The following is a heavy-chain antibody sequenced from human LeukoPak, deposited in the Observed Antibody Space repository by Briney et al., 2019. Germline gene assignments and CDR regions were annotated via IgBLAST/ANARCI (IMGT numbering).Heavy chain of an antibody. J-gene: IGHJ4*02. CDR2: INHSGST. D-gene: IGHD5-12*01. CDR1: GGSFSGYY. CDR3: ASYSGYEYFDY. V-gene: IGHV4-34*01. Sequence: PSETLSLTCAVYGGSFSGYYWSWIRQPPGKGLEWIGEINHSGSTNYNPSLKSRVTISVDTSKNQFSLKLSSVTAADTAVYYCASYSGYEYFDYWGQGTLVTVSS.